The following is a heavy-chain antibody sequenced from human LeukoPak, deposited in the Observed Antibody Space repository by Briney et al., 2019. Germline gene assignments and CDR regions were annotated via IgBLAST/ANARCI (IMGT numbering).Heavy chain of an antibody. CDR1: GFTFSSYA. CDR2: ISSNGGST. Sequence: GGSLRLSCAASGFTFSSYAMHWVRQAPGKGLEYVSAISSNGGSTYYANSVKGRFTISRDNSKNTLYLQVDSLRAEDMAVYYCARGPHFGPYYYDSSVFEIWGQGTMVTVSS. V-gene: IGHV3-64*01. J-gene: IGHJ3*02. D-gene: IGHD3-22*01. CDR3: ARGPHFGPYYYDSSVFEI.